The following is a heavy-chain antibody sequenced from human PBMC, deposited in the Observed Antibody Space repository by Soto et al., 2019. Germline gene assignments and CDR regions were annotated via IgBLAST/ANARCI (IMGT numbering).Heavy chain of an antibody. J-gene: IGHJ4*02. D-gene: IGHD4-17*01. Sequence: SETLSLTCAVYGESFSGYYWSWIRQPPGKGLEWIGEINHSGSTNYNPSLKSRVTISVDTSKNQFSLKLSSVTAADTAVYYCARGVNYGDYWDYWGQGTLVTVSS. CDR1: GESFSGYY. V-gene: IGHV4-34*01. CDR2: INHSGST. CDR3: ARGVNYGDYWDY.